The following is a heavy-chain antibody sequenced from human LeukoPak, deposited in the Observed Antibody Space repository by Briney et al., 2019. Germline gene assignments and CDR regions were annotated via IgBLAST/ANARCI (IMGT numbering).Heavy chain of an antibody. Sequence: PGGSLRLSCAASGFTFDDYAMHWVRQAPGKGLEWASGISWNSGSIGYADSVKGRFTISRDNAKNSLYLQMNSLRAEDTALYYCAKGSRGEAFHYYMDVWGKGTTVTISS. J-gene: IGHJ6*03. CDR3: AKGSRGEAFHYYMDV. CDR2: ISWNSGSI. CDR1: GFTFDDYA. D-gene: IGHD3-10*01. V-gene: IGHV3-9*01.